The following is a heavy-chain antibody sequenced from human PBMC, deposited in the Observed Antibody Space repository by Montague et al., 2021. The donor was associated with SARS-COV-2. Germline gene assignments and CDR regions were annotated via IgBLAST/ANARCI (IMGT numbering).Heavy chain of an antibody. V-gene: IGHV3-30*04. Sequence: SLRLSCAASGFTFSSHAMHWVRQAPGKGLEWGAVISYDGFNKYYADSVKGRFTISRDNSKNTLSLQMNSLRTEDTAVYYCARGGGYRDAFDIWGQGTMVTVSS. CDR2: ISYDGFNK. CDR3: ARGGGYRDAFDI. J-gene: IGHJ3*02. CDR1: GFTFSSHA. D-gene: IGHD5-18*01.